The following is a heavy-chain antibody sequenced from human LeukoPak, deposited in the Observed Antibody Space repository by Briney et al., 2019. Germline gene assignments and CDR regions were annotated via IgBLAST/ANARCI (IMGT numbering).Heavy chain of an antibody. CDR1: GFTVSSNY. CDR3: ARDYSYDESGQPVRHDY. D-gene: IGHD3-16*01. V-gene: IGHV3-66*01. J-gene: IGHJ4*02. CDR2: MYTIGTT. Sequence: GGSLRLSCAASGFTVSSNYMSWVRQAPGKGLEWVSVMYTIGTTYYAGSVRGRFTISRDDSKNTLYLQMDSLRVEDTAVYYCARDYSYDESGQPVRHDYWGQGTLVTVSS.